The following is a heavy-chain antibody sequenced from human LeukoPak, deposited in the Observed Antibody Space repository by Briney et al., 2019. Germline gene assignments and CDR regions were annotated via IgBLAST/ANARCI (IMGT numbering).Heavy chain of an antibody. V-gene: IGHV3-9*01. J-gene: IGHJ4*02. CDR2: ISWNSGSI. Sequence: PGRSLRLSCAASGFTFDDYAMHWVRQAPGKGLEWVSGISWNSGSIGYADSVKGRFTISRDNAKNSLYLQMNSLRAEDTALYYCAKDMRRGYSYGPLDYWGQGTLVTVSS. D-gene: IGHD5-18*01. CDR1: GFTFDDYA. CDR3: AKDMRRGYSYGPLDY.